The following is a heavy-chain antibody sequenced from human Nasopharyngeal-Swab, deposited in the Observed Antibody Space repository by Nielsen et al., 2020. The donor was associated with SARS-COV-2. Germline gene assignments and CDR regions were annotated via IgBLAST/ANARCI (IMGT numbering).Heavy chain of an antibody. V-gene: IGHV3-23*01. Sequence: GESLKISCAASGFTFSSYAMTWVRQAPGRGLEWVSSITTSGTNTYFADSVKGRFTISRDNSKNKLYLQMHSLRAEDTAVYYCAKDRYCSGGACYFNGFDYWGQGTLVTVSS. D-gene: IGHD2-15*01. CDR2: ITTSGTNT. CDR3: AKDRYCSGGACYFNGFDY. J-gene: IGHJ4*02. CDR1: GFTFSSYA.